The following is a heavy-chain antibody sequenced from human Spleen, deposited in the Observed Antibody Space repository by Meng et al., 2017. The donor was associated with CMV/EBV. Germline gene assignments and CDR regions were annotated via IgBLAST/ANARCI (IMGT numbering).Heavy chain of an antibody. J-gene: IGHJ6*02. Sequence: GGSLRLSCAASGFTFSSFWMSWVRQAPGKGLEWVANINQDGSEKYYVDSVKGRFTISRDNAKNSLYLQMNSLRAEGTAVYYCARDQYRCLGGGDCRNYYYGMDVWGQGTTVTVSS. CDR2: INQDGSEK. D-gene: IGHD2-21*01. CDR1: GFTFSSFW. CDR3: ARDQYRCLGGGDCRNYYYGMDV. V-gene: IGHV3-7*01.